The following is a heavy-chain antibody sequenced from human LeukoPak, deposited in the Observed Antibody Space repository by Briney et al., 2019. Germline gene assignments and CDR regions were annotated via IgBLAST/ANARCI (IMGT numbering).Heavy chain of an antibody. CDR1: GFTFSSYG. V-gene: IGHV3-30*18. D-gene: IGHD3-22*01. Sequence: GGSLRLSCAASGFTFSSYGMHWVRQAPGKGLEWVAVISYGGSNKCYADSVKGRFTISRDNSKNTLYLQMNSLRAEDTAVYYCAKAMYYYDSSGCTDYWGQGTLVTVSS. J-gene: IGHJ4*02. CDR2: ISYGGSNK. CDR3: AKAMYYYDSSGCTDY.